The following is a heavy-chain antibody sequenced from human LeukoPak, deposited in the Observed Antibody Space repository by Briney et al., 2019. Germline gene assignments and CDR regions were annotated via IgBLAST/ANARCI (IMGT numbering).Heavy chain of an antibody. Sequence: ASVKVSCKASGYTFTGYYIHWVRQAPGQGLEWMEWINPNSGGTNYAQNFQGRVTMTRDTSISTAYMELTSLRSDDTAVYYCATARDRNSVYSSSDYWGQGTLVTVSS. CDR1: GYTFTGYY. CDR2: INPNSGGT. CDR3: ATARDRNSVYSSSDY. D-gene: IGHD5/OR15-5a*01. J-gene: IGHJ4*02. V-gene: IGHV1-2*02.